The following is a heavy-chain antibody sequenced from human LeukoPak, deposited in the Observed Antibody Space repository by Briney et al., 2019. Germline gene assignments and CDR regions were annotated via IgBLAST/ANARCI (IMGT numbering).Heavy chain of an antibody. Sequence: GGSLTLSCAASGLSFSSNSMKWVRQPAGRGLEWVSSIGGSGGSTYYADSVKGRFTISRDNSKKTLYLQMNSLRAEDTAVYYCARKAGYYYGSGDYWGQGTLVTVSS. CDR3: ARKAGYYYGSGDY. CDR2: IGGSGGST. J-gene: IGHJ4*02. CDR1: GLSFSSNS. D-gene: IGHD3-10*01. V-gene: IGHV3-23*01.